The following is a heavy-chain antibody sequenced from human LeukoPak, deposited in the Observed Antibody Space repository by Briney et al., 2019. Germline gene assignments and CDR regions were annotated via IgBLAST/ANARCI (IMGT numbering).Heavy chain of an antibody. CDR3: ARNQKGASDAFDI. J-gene: IGHJ3*02. Sequence: GGSLRLSCAASGFTFNYYWMRWVRQPPGEGLEWVANIKQDGSEKRYVDSMKGRFTISRDNANNSLYLHMNSLRVEDTAIYYCARNQKGASDAFDIWGLGTMVTVSS. V-gene: IGHV3-7*01. CDR2: IKQDGSEK. CDR1: GFTFNYYW.